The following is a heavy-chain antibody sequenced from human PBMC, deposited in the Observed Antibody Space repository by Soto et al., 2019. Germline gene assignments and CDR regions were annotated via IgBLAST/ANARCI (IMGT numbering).Heavy chain of an antibody. CDR3: ARGVAFLDY. D-gene: IGHD2-15*01. CDR1: GYTFSSYA. V-gene: IGHV1-3*01. Sequence: ASVKVSCKASGYTFSSYAIHWVRQAPGQGLEWMGWIHAGNGNTKYSQSFQGRVTISRDTSATTAYMELDSLRSEDTAVYYCARGVAFLDYWGQGTLVTVSS. J-gene: IGHJ4*02. CDR2: IHAGNGNT.